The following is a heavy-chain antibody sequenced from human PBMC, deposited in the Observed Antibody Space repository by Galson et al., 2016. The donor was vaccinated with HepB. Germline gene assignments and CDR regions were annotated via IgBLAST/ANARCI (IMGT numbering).Heavy chain of an antibody. CDR3: AREGRTGTSGYMGY. CDR2: ISWNSDYI. J-gene: IGHJ4*02. CDR1: GFTFENYA. Sequence: SLRLSCAASGFTFENYAMHWVRQAPGKGLEWVSGISWNSDYIGYAESVKGRFTISRDNAKNSLYLQMNSLRPADTAFYYCAREGRTGTSGYMGYWGQGTLVTVSS. D-gene: IGHD2-2*01. V-gene: IGHV3-9*01.